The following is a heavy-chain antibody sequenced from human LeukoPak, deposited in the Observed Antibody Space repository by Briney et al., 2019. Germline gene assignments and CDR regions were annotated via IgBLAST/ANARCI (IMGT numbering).Heavy chain of an antibody. Sequence: PSETLSLTCTVSGGSISSSNYYWNWIRQPAGKGLELIGRIYTTGSTNYNPSLKSRVTMSVDTSKNQFSLKLSSVTAADTAVYYCAREGSRDGYNCFDYWGQGTLVTVSS. CDR3: AREGSRDGYNCFDY. CDR1: GGSISSSNYY. V-gene: IGHV4-61*02. J-gene: IGHJ4*02. CDR2: IYTTGST. D-gene: IGHD5-24*01.